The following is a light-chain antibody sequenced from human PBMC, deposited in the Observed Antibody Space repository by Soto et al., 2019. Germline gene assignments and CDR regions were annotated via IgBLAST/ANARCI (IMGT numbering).Light chain of an antibody. CDR1: QSVGSDY. CDR3: QQYGSSPLT. J-gene: IGKJ4*01. CDR2: RAS. V-gene: IGKV3-20*01. Sequence: EIVLTQSPGTLSLSPGERATLSCRASQSVGSDYLAWYQQKPGQTPKVLIYRASSRATGIPDRFSGSGSGTDFTLTISRLEPEDFAVYYCQQYGSSPLTFSGGTKVEIK.